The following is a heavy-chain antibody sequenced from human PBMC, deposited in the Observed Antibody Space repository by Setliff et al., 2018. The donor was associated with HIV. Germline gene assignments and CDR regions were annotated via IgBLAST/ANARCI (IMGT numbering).Heavy chain of an antibody. D-gene: IGHD5-18*01. CDR2: INAGNGNT. V-gene: IGHV1-3*01. J-gene: IGHJ4*02. Sequence: ASVKVSCKASGYTFTFYSMHWVRQAPGQRLEWMGWINAGNGNTRYSQKFQGRVSITRDTSASTAYMELSSLTSEDTAVYYCARDEAMGADYWGQGTLVTVSS. CDR3: ARDEAMGADY. CDR1: GYTFTFYS.